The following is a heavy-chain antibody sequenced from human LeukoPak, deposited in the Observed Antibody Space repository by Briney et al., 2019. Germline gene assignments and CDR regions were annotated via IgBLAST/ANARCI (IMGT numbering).Heavy chain of an antibody. Sequence: GGSLRLSCAASGFTFSTYSMNWVRQAPGKGLVWVSRINTDGSLTNYADSVKGRFTISRDNAKNTLYLQMNSLTAEDTALYYCARVPWWTLGQGTLVTVSS. J-gene: IGHJ5*02. CDR1: GFTFSTYS. CDR2: INTDGSLT. CDR3: ARVPWWT. D-gene: IGHD2-15*01. V-gene: IGHV3-74*01.